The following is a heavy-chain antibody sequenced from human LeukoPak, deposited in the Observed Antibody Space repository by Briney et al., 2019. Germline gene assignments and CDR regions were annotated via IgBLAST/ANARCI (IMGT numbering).Heavy chain of an antibody. J-gene: IGHJ6*03. CDR3: ARRKDVVVVPGTMGYYLDV. CDR1: GFTFSSYT. Sequence: GGSLRLSCAASGFTFSSYTMNWVRQAPGMGLEWVSSISDSSYYIYYADSVRGRFTVSRDNDKNSLYLQMNGLRAEDTAVYYCARRKDVVVVPGTMGYYLDVWGKGTTVTVSS. CDR2: ISDSSYYI. V-gene: IGHV3-21*01. D-gene: IGHD2-2*01.